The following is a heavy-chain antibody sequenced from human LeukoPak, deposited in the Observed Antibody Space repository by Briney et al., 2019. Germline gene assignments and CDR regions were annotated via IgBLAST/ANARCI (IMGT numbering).Heavy chain of an antibody. CDR2: ISSSSSYI. V-gene: IGHV3-21*01. D-gene: IGHD3-9*01. CDR3: ARGVVRYFDY. CDR1: GFTFSSHW. Sequence: GGSLRLSCAASGFTFSSHWMHWVRQAPGKGLVWVSSISSSSSYIYYADSVKGRSTISRDNAKNSLYLQMYSLRAEDTAVYYCARGVVRYFDYWGQGALVTVSS. J-gene: IGHJ4*02.